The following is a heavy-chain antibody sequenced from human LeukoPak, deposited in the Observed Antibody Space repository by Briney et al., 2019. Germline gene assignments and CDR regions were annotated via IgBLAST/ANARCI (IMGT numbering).Heavy chain of an antibody. CDR2: FDPEDGET. V-gene: IGHV1-24*01. Sequence: GASVKVSCKVSGYTLTELSMHWVRQAPGKGLEWMGGFDPEDGETIYAQKFQGRVTMTEDTSTDTAYMELSSLRSEDTAVYYCATDQGGYYNNYVWFDPWGQGTLVTVSS. CDR1: GYTLTELS. CDR3: ATDQGGYYNNYVWFDP. J-gene: IGHJ5*02. D-gene: IGHD4-11*01.